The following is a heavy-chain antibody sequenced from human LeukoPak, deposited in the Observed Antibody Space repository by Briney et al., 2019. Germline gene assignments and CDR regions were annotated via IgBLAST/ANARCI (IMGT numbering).Heavy chain of an antibody. Sequence: GGSLRLSCAASGFTFSDYYMSWIRQAPGKGLEWVSYISSSGSTIYYADSVKGRFTISRDNAKNSLYLQMNSLRAEDTAVYYCARDVLYGYYYMDVWGKGTTVTVSS. D-gene: IGHD2-8*01. CDR2: ISSSGSTI. CDR1: GFTFSDYY. V-gene: IGHV3-11*04. CDR3: ARDVLYGYYYMDV. J-gene: IGHJ6*03.